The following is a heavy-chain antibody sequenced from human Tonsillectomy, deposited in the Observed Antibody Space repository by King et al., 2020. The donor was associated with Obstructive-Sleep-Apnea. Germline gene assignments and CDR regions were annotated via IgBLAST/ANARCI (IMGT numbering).Heavy chain of an antibody. J-gene: IGHJ6*02. CDR1: GFMFTSYS. Sequence: VQLVESGGGLVKPGGSLRLSCEASGFMFTSYSFNWVRQAPGKGLEWVASISYSGSNIYYGDSVKGRFTISRDDAKNSVYLQVNSLTAEDTAVYCCARDQTPSGMDVWGQGTTVTVSS. CDR2: ISYSGSNI. V-gene: IGHV3-21*01. CDR3: ARDQTPSGMDV.